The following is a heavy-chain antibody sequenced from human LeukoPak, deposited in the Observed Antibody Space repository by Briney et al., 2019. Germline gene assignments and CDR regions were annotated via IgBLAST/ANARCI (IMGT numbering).Heavy chain of an antibody. CDR1: GFTFSNYA. J-gene: IGHJ4*02. CDR2: ILGSGGST. V-gene: IGHV3-23*01. Sequence: PGASLRLSCAASGFTFSNYAMSWVRQAPGKGLEWVSAILGSGGSTYYADSVKGRFTVSRDNSNSTLYLQTNSLRAEDTALYYCAKWGDYDVLTGYYLSDYWGQGTLLTVSS. D-gene: IGHD3-9*01. CDR3: AKWGDYDVLTGYYLSDY.